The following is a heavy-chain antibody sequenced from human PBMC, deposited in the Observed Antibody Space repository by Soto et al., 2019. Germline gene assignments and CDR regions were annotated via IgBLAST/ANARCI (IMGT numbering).Heavy chain of an antibody. CDR1: GGSISSYY. V-gene: IGHV4-59*01. J-gene: IGHJ4*02. Sequence: PSETLSLTCTVSGGSISSYYWSWIRQPPGKGLEWIGYIYYSGSTKYNPSLKSRVTISVDTSKNQFSLKLSSVTAADTAVYYCARVTPGYSSGWYYFDYWGQGTLVTV. CDR2: IYYSGST. D-gene: IGHD6-19*01. CDR3: ARVTPGYSSGWYYFDY.